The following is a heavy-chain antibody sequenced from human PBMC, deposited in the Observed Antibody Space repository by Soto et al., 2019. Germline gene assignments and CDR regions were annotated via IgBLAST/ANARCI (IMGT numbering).Heavy chain of an antibody. V-gene: IGHV3-33*08. Sequence: QVQLVESGGGVVQPGGSLRLSCTTSGFTFNTYGMHWVRQAPGKGLEWVAIIWYDGSNKYYADSVKGRFNISRDNSKNTLYRQMNSLRAEDTALYYCARADCTGAYCYSWPFNYGVDVWGQGTTVTVSS. CDR2: IWYDGSNK. CDR1: GFTFNTYG. J-gene: IGHJ6*02. CDR3: ARADCTGAYCYSWPFNYGVDV. D-gene: IGHD2-15*01.